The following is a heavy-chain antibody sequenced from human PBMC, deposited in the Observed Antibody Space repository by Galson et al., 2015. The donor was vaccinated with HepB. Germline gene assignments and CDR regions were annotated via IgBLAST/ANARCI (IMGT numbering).Heavy chain of an antibody. Sequence: QSGAEVKKPGESLKISCKGSGYNFSNRWIGWVRHLPGKGLEWMGIIYPHDSDTRYRPSFQGHVTISADKSIRTAYLQWSSLQASDTGIYYCAGQSIGPEYFHHWGQGPLVTVSS. CDR3: AGQSIGPEYFHH. CDR2: IYPHDSDT. D-gene: IGHD2/OR15-2a*01. CDR1: GYNFSNRW. J-gene: IGHJ1*01. V-gene: IGHV5-51*03.